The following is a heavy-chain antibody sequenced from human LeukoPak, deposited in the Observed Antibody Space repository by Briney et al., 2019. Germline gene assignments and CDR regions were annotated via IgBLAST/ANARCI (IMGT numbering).Heavy chain of an antibody. V-gene: IGHV3-23*01. D-gene: IGHD2-2*01. CDR3: AKDLFGPRPDCSSTSCIP. Sequence: PGGSLRLSCAASGFTFSSYAMSWVRQAPGKGLEWVSAISGSGGSTYYADSVKGRFTISRDNSKNTLYLQMNSLRAEDTAVYYCAKDLFGPRPDCSSTSCIPWGQGTLVTVSS. CDR1: GFTFSSYA. CDR2: ISGSGGST. J-gene: IGHJ5*02.